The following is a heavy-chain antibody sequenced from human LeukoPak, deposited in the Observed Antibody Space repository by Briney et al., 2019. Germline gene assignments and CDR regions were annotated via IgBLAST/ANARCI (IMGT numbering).Heavy chain of an antibody. Sequence: GASVKVSCKASGYTFTSYYMHWVRQAPGQGLEWMGIINPSGGSTSYAQKFQGRVTTTRDTSTSTVYMELSSLRSEDTAVYYCARDRRDRDYYYYYYYMDVWGKGTTVTVSS. CDR2: INPSGGST. J-gene: IGHJ6*03. CDR3: ARDRRDRDYYYYYYYMDV. D-gene: IGHD5-24*01. V-gene: IGHV1-46*01. CDR1: GYTFTSYY.